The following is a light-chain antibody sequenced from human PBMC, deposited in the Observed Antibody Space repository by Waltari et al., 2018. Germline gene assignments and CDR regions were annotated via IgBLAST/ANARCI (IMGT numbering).Light chain of an antibody. J-gene: IGLJ2*01. V-gene: IGLV3-21*04. CDR3: QLWDSSSDHVL. CDR2: YDN. Sequence: SFVLTQPPSVSVAPGKTARITCGGNNIGSKSVHWYQQKPGQAPVLVLYYDNDRPSGIPERFAGPNAWNTATRAITGVEAVYEAAYYCQLWDSSSDHVLFGGGTKLTVL. CDR1: NIGSKS.